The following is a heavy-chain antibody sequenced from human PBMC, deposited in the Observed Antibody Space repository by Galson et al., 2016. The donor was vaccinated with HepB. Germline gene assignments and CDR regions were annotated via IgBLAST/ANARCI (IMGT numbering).Heavy chain of an antibody. Sequence: SLRLSCAASGFTFSSYWMHWVRQSPEEGLVWVSHINSDGSTTAYAASVKGRFTISRDNAKKTLYLQMNSLRAEDTASYYCAKGGGSTWYISPHFVDPWGQGTLVTVTS. CDR3: AKGGGSTWYISPHFVDP. J-gene: IGHJ5*02. CDR2: INSDGSTT. V-gene: IGHV3-74*01. CDR1: GFTFSSYW. D-gene: IGHD6-13*01.